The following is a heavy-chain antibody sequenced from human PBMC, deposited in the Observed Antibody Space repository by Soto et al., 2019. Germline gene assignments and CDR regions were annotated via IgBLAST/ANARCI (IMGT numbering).Heavy chain of an antibody. CDR3: ASVTYDSSGYYYPYYFDY. V-gene: IGHV4-30-2*01. Sequence: SETLSLTCAVSGGSISSGGYSWSWIRQPPGKGLEWIGYIYHSGSTYYNPSLKSRVTISVDRSKNQFSLKLSSVTAADTAVYYCASVTYDSSGYYYPYYFDYWGQGTLVTVSS. CDR2: IYHSGST. J-gene: IGHJ4*02. CDR1: GGSISSGGYS. D-gene: IGHD3-22*01.